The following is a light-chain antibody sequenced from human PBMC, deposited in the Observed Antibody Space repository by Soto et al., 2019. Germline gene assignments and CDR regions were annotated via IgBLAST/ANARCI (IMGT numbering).Light chain of an antibody. Sequence: QPVLTQPASVSGSPGQSITVSCTGTSSDVGSWNLVSWYQQLPDKAPKLIIYEVNERPSGISHRFSGTKSGNTASLTISDLQGEDEADYYCCSYAGSSILVFGGGTKLTVL. CDR2: EVN. V-gene: IGLV2-23*02. CDR3: CSYAGSSILV. J-gene: IGLJ2*01. CDR1: SSDVGSWNL.